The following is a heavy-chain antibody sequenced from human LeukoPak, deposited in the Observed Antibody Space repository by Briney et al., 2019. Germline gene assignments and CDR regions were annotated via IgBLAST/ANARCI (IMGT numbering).Heavy chain of an antibody. CDR2: IYHTGST. CDR1: GASISSGTYS. CDR3: ARGDGSGSGRWFDP. Sequence: SQTLSLTCTVSGASISSGTYSWSWIRQPPGEGLEWIGYIYHTGSTYYNPSLKGRITISVDRSKNQFSLNLNFVTAADTALYYCARGDGSGSGRWFDPWGQGTLITVSS. D-gene: IGHD3-10*01. J-gene: IGHJ5*02. V-gene: IGHV4-30-2*01.